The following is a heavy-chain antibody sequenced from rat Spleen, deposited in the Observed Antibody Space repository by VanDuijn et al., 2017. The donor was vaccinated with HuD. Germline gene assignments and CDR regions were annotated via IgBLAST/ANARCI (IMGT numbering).Heavy chain of an antibody. CDR2: ISPSGGT. CDR1: GFTFGNYG. V-gene: IGHV5-19*01. J-gene: IGHJ2*01. Sequence: EVQLVESGGGLVQPGRSLKLSCAASGFTFGNYGMHWIRRAPTKGLEWVASISPSGGTHYPDSVKGRFTISRDIAKSTLYLQMDSLRSEDTATYYCATEELGRGYFDYWGQGVMVTVSS. CDR3: ATEELGRGYFDY. D-gene: IGHD5-1*01.